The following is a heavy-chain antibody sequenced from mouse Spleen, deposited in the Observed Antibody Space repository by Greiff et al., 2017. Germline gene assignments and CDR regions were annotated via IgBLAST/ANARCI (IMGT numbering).Heavy chain of an antibody. CDR1: GFAFSSYD. CDR3: ARHGGYDSSWFAY. Sequence: EVQGVESGGGLVKPGGSLKLSCAASGFAFSSYDMSWVRQTPEKRLEWVATISSGGSYTYYPDSVKGRFTISRDNARNTLYLQMSSLRSEDTALYYCARHGGYDSSWFAYWGQGTLVTVSA. J-gene: IGHJ3*01. D-gene: IGHD2-4*01. V-gene: IGHV5-9*02. CDR2: ISSGGSYT.